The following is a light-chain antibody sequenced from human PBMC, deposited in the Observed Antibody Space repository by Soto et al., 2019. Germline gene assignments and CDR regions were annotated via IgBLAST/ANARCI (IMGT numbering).Light chain of an antibody. CDR3: AAWDDSLNGLYV. V-gene: IGLV1-44*01. CDR2: SNN. Sequence: QSVLTPPPSASVTPGQRVTISCSGSSSNIGSNTVNWYQQLPGTAPKLLIYSNNQRPSGVPDRFSGSKSGTSASLAISGLQSEDEADYYCAAWDDSLNGLYVFGTGTKVTVL. J-gene: IGLJ1*01. CDR1: SSNIGSNT.